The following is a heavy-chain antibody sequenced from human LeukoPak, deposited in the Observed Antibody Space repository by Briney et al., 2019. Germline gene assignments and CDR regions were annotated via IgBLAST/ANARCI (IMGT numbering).Heavy chain of an antibody. V-gene: IGHV4-34*01. J-gene: IGHJ4*02. CDR1: GGSFSGYY. D-gene: IGHD5-18*01. Sequence: SETLSLTCAVYGGSFSGYYWSWIRQPPGKGLEWTGEINHSGSTNYNPSLKSRVTISVDTSKNQFSLKLSSVTAADTAVYYCARVMGRWIQLWLSPYYFDYWGQGTLVTVSS. CDR2: INHSGST. CDR3: ARVMGRWIQLWLSPYYFDY.